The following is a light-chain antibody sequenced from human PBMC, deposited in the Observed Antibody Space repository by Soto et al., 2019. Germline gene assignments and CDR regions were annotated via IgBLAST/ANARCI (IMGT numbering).Light chain of an antibody. V-gene: IGLV2-14*01. Sequence: QSVLTQPASVSGSPGQSITISCTGTSSDVGGYNYVSWYQQHPGKAPKLMIYEVSNRPSGVSNRFSGSKSGNTASLTISGLQAEHEADYYCSSYTSIITLYVFGSGTKVTVL. J-gene: IGLJ1*01. CDR1: SSDVGGYNY. CDR2: EVS. CDR3: SSYTSIITLYV.